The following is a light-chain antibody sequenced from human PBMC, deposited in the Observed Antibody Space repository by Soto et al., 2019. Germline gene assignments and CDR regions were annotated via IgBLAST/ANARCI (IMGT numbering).Light chain of an antibody. CDR2: DVS. Sequence: QSVLTQPPSASGSPGQSVTISCTGTSSDVGGYNYVSWYQQHPGKAPKLMIYDVSKRPSGVTNRFSGSKSGNTASLTISGLQAEDEADYYCSSYTSSSTRVFGTGTKVTVL. V-gene: IGLV2-14*01. CDR3: SSYTSSSTRV. J-gene: IGLJ1*01. CDR1: SSDVGGYNY.